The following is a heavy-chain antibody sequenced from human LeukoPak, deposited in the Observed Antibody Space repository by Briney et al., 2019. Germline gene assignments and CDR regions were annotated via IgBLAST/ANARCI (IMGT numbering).Heavy chain of an antibody. CDR3: ARGWKDGRYFYGEGNYGHFDY. CDR2: MYYNGST. Sequence: SETLSLTCTVSGGSTSSTGYYWGWIRQPPGKGLEWIGSMYYNGSTYYNPSLKSRVTISVDTSKNQLSLKLSSVTAADTAVYYCARGWKDGRYFYGEGNYGHFDYWGQGTLVTVSS. J-gene: IGHJ4*02. D-gene: IGHD3-10*01. CDR1: GGSTSSTGYY. V-gene: IGHV4-39*07.